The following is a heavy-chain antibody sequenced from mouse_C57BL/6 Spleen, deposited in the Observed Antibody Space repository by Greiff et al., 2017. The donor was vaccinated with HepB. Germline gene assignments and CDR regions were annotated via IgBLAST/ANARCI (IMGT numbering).Heavy chain of an antibody. V-gene: IGHV1-15*01. Sequence: VQLQQSGAELVRPGASVTLSCKASGYTFTDYEMHWVKQTPVHGLEWIGAIDPETGGTAYNQKFKGKAILTADKSSSPAYMELRSLTSEDSAVYYCTRYYYGSSYFFAYWGQGTLVTVSA. CDR2: IDPETGGT. CDR1: GYTFTDYE. D-gene: IGHD1-1*01. J-gene: IGHJ3*01. CDR3: TRYYYGSSYFFAY.